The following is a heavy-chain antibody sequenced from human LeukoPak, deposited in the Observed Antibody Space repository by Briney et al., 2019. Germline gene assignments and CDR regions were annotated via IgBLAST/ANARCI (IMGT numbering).Heavy chain of an antibody. J-gene: IGHJ6*03. V-gene: IGHV4-59*08. CDR2: IYYSGST. CDR1: DDSISSYY. CDR3: ARTDYSNYYYYYYMDV. D-gene: IGHD4-11*01. Sequence: SETLSLTCTVSDDSISSYYCSWIRQPPGKGLEWIGHIYYSGSTKYNPSLKSRATILLDTSKNRVSLKLRSVTAADTAVYYCARTDYSNYYYYYYMDVWGKGTPVTVSS.